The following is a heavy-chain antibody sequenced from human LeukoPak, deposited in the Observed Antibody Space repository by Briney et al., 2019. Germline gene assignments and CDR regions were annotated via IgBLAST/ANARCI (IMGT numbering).Heavy chain of an antibody. V-gene: IGHV1-46*01. CDR1: GYTFTSYY. CDR2: VNPSGDST. J-gene: IGHJ3*02. D-gene: IGHD5-24*01. Sequence: ASVKVSCKASGYTFTSYYMHWLRQAPGHGLEWMGIVNPSGDSTNYAQNFQGRVTMTGDTSTSTVYMELSSLRSEDTAVYYCARVRDGYNDAYDIWGQGTMVTVTS. CDR3: ARVRDGYNDAYDI.